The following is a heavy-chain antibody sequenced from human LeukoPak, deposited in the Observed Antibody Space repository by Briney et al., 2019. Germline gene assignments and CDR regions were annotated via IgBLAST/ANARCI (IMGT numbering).Heavy chain of an antibody. CDR1: GFTFSGYS. D-gene: IGHD5-18*01. V-gene: IGHV3-23*01. CDR3: AKDLGYSYVPGYYMDV. Sequence: PGGSLRLSCAASGFTFSGYSMNWVRQAPGKGLEWVSAISGSGGSTYYADSVKGRFTISRDNSKNTLYLQMNSLRAEDTAVYYCAKDLGYSYVPGYYMDVWGKGTTVTVSS. J-gene: IGHJ6*03. CDR2: ISGSGGST.